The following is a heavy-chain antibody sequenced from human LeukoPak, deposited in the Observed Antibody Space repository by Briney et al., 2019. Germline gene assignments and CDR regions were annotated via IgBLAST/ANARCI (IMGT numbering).Heavy chain of an antibody. V-gene: IGHV4-34*01. CDR3: ARLNSGSNSWWFDP. D-gene: IGHD1-26*01. CDR2: INHSGST. CDR1: GGSFSGYY. Sequence: PSETLSLTCAVYGGSFSGYYWSWIRQPPGKGLEWIGEINHSGSTNYNPSLKSRVTISVDTFKNQFSLKLSSVTAADTAVYYCARLNSGSNSWWFDPWGQGTLVTVSS. J-gene: IGHJ5*02.